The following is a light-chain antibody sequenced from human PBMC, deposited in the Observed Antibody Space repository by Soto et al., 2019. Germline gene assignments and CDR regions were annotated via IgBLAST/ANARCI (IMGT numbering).Light chain of an antibody. CDR3: QKYDTAPLT. J-gene: IGKJ4*01. CDR1: QGFSNA. Sequence: DFQLTQSPSSLSASVGDRVTITCRASQGFSNALAWFQQKPGKVPKLLIYAASTLQSGVPSRFSGSGSGTDFTRTISSLQPEDVATYYCQKYDTAPLTFGGGTKAEIK. CDR2: AAS. V-gene: IGKV1-27*01.